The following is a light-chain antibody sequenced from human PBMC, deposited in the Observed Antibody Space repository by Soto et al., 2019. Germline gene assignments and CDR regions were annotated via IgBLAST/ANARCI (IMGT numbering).Light chain of an antibody. CDR1: NIGSKN. Sequence: YELTQPLSVSVALGQTARITCGGNNIGSKNVHWYQQKPGQAPVLVIYRDSNRPSGIPERFSGSNSGNTATLTISRAQAGDEADYYCQVWDSSTVFGGGTQLTVL. CDR3: QVWDSSTV. J-gene: IGLJ2*01. V-gene: IGLV3-9*01. CDR2: RDS.